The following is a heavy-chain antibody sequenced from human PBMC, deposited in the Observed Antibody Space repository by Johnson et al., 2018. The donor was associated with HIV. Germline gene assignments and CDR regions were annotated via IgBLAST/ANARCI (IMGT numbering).Heavy chain of an antibody. J-gene: IGHJ3*02. V-gene: IGHV3-13*01. CDR2: IGTAGDT. CDR1: GFTFDDFA. Sequence: VQLVESGGGLVQPGRSLRLSCAASGFTFDDFAMHWVRQATGKGLEWVSAIGTAGDTYYPGSVKGRFTISRENAKNSLYLQMNSLRAEDTAVYYCAKHPDAFDIWCQGTMVTVSS. CDR3: AKHPDAFDI.